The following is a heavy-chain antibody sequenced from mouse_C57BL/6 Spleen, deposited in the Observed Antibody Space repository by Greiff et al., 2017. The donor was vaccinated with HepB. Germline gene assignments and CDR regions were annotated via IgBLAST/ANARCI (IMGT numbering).Heavy chain of an antibody. J-gene: IGHJ3*01. Sequence: QVQLQQSGAELAKPGASVKLSCKASGYTFTSYWMHWVKQRPGQGLEWIGYINPSSGYTKYNQKFKDKATLTADKSSSTAYMQLSSLTYEYSAVYYWARPKSYYYYGSSYPAWFAYWGQGTLVTVSA. V-gene: IGHV1-7*01. D-gene: IGHD1-1*01. CDR3: ARPKSYYYYGSSYPAWFAY. CDR1: GYTFTSYW. CDR2: INPSSGYT.